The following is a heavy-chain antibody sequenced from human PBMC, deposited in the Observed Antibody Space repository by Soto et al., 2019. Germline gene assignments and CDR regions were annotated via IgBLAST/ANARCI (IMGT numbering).Heavy chain of an antibody. V-gene: IGHV3-21*01. CDR2: ISSSSSYI. J-gene: IGHJ4*02. CDR3: ARVPRINSSGWSVDY. Sequence: PGGSLRLSCAASGFTFSSYSMNWVRQAPGKGLEWVSSISSSSSYIYYADSVKGRFTISRDNAKNSLYLQMNSLRAEDTAVYYCARVPRINSSGWSVDYWGQGTLVTVSS. CDR1: GFTFSSYS. D-gene: IGHD6-19*01.